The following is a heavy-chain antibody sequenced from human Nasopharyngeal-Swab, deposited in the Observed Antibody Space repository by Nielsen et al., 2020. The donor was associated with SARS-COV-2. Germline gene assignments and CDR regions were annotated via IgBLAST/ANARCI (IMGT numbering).Heavy chain of an antibody. D-gene: IGHD4-17*01. V-gene: IGHV3-48*04. CDR1: GFSFSTYS. CDR3: AREDYGDYAWYFDL. CDR2: ISGSSSTI. Sequence: GVSLKISCTASGFSFSTYSMSWVRQAPGKGLEWVSYISGSSSTIYYAGSVKGRFTISRDNAKNSLYLQMNSLRAEDTAFYYCAREDYGDYAWYFDLWGPGALVTVSS. J-gene: IGHJ2*01.